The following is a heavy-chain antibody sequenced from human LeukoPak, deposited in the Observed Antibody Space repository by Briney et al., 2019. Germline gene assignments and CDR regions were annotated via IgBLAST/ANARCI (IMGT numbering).Heavy chain of an antibody. CDR1: GGSISSYY. J-gene: IGHJ4*02. D-gene: IGHD6-13*01. Sequence: SETLSLTCTVSGGSISSYYWSWIRQPPGKGLEWIGYIYYSGSTDYNPSLKSRVTISVDTSKNQFSLKLSSVTAADTAVYYCARHRSSSFDYWGQGTLVTVSS. CDR2: IYYSGST. CDR3: ARHRSSSFDY. V-gene: IGHV4-59*08.